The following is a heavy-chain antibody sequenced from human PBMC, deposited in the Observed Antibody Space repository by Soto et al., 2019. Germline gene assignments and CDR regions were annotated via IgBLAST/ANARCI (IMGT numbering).Heavy chain of an antibody. CDR2: LGAARDP. D-gene: IGHD1-26*01. CDR3: ARAYLGRLPRRADYYYAMDV. V-gene: IGHV3-13*05. J-gene: IGHJ6*02. CDR1: GFSFRDYD. Sequence: VQLVESGGGSVQPGESLRLSCAASGFSFRDYDMHWVRQRKGKGREWVSALGAARDPYYVGSVKGRFSVSRDNAQNSLFLQMNNLRVDDTAVYFCARAYLGRLPRRADYYYAMDVWGRGTTVTVSS.